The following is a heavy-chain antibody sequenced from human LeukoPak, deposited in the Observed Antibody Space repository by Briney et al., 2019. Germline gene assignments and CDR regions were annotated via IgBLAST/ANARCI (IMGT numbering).Heavy chain of an antibody. J-gene: IGHJ4*02. CDR1: GGSISSSSYY. V-gene: IGHV4-39*01. CDR3: ARQPERVGVPGY. CDR2: IYYSGST. Sequence: SETLSLTCTVSGGSISSSSYYWGWIRQPPGKGLEWIGSIYYSGSTYYNPSLKSRVTISVDTSKNQFSLKLSSVTAADTAVYYCARQPERVGVPGYWGQGTLVTVSS. D-gene: IGHD1-26*01.